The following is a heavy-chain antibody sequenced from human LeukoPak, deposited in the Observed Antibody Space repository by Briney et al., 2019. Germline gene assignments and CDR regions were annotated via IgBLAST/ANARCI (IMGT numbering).Heavy chain of an antibody. D-gene: IGHD1-26*01. CDR3: ARDSSIVGTTGAFDI. Sequence: SGTLSLTCTASGGSISTNMWWSWVRQTPGKGLEWIGEIYHSGSTNYNPSLKSRVAISLDKSKNQFSLKLSSVTAADTAVYYCARDSSIVGTTGAFDIWGQGTMVTVSS. J-gene: IGHJ3*02. V-gene: IGHV4-4*02. CDR1: GGSISTNMW. CDR2: IYHSGST.